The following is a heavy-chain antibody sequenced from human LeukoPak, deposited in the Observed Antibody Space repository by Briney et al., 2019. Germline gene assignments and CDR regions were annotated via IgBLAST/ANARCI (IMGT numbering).Heavy chain of an antibody. Sequence: GGSLRLSCAASGFTFSSYWMNWARQAPGKGLEWVSVIYSGGSTHYADSVKGRFTISRDNSKNTLYLQMNSLKAEDTAVYYCARHSKQQLVLGGFDYWGQGTLVTVSS. CDR2: IYSGGST. D-gene: IGHD6-13*01. CDR3: ARHSKQQLVLGGFDY. J-gene: IGHJ4*02. CDR1: GFTFSSYW. V-gene: IGHV3-66*04.